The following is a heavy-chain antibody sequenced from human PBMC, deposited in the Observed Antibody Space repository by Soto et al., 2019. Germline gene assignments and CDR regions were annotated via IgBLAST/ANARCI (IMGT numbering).Heavy chain of an antibody. J-gene: IGHJ6*02. CDR3: ARVPVAGTGRGYYYGMDV. CDR2: IYSGGST. V-gene: IGHV3-53*01. D-gene: IGHD6-19*01. Sequence: PGGSLRLSCAASGFTVSSNYMSWVRQAPGKGLEWVSVIYSGGSTYYADSVKGRFTISRDNSKNTLYLQMNSLRAEDTAVYYCARVPVAGTGRGYYYGMDVWGQGTTVTVSS. CDR1: GFTVSSNY.